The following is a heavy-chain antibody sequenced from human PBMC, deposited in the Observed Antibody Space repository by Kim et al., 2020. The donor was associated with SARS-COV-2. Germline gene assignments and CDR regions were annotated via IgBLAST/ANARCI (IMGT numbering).Heavy chain of an antibody. V-gene: IGHV3-23*01. Sequence: GGSLRLSCAASGFTFSSYAMSWVRQAPGKGLEWVSAISGSGGSTYYADSVKGRFTISRDNSKNTLYLQMNSLRAEDTAVYYCAKSSEYYDFWSGYYTSDYWGQGTLVTVSS. J-gene: IGHJ4*02. D-gene: IGHD3-3*01. CDR1: GFTFSSYA. CDR2: ISGSGGST. CDR3: AKSSEYYDFWSGYYTSDY.